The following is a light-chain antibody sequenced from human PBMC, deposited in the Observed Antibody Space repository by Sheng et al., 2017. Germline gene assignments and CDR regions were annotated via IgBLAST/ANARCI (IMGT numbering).Light chain of an antibody. Sequence: SYVLTQPPSVSVAPGQTATITCGGTDIGSKAVHWYQQKPGQAPVLVVHDDSDRPSGIPERISGSNSGNTATLTISGVEAGDEADYYCQVWDSGSDHVVFGGGTKLTVL. CDR1: DIGSKA. V-gene: IGLV3-21*02. J-gene: IGLJ2*01. CDR2: DDS. CDR3: QVWDSGSDHVV.